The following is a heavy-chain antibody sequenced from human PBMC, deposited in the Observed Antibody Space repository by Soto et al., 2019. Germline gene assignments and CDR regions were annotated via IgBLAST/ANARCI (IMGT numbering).Heavy chain of an antibody. Sequence: SETLSLTCTVSGGSISSGGYYWSWIRQHPGKGLEWIGYIYYSGSTYYNPSLKSRVTISVDTSKNQFSLKLSSVTAADTAVYYCARGSSVRECSSTSCYRSYYYYYMDVWGKGTTVTVSS. CDR1: GGSISSGGYY. CDR2: IYYSGST. CDR3: ARGSSVRECSSTSCYRSYYYYYMDV. V-gene: IGHV4-31*03. D-gene: IGHD2-2*02. J-gene: IGHJ6*03.